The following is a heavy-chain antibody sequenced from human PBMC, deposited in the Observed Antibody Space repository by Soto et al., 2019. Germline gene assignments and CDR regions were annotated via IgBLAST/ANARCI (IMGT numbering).Heavy chain of an antibody. V-gene: IGHV1-69*13. CDR2: IIPIFGTA. CDR3: ARGYDYVWGSYRYGYYGMDV. CDR1: GGTFSSYA. J-gene: IGHJ6*02. Sequence: WASVKVSCKASGGTFSSYAISWVLQAPGQGLEWMGGIIPIFGTANYAQKFQGRVTITADESTSTAYMELSSLRSEDTAVYYCARGYDYVWGSYRYGYYGMDVWGQGTTVTVSS. D-gene: IGHD3-16*02.